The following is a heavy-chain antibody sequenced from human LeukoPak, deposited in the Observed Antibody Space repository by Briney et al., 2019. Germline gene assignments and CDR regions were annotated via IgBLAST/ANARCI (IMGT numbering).Heavy chain of an antibody. V-gene: IGHV1-2*02. Sequence: ASVKVSCKASGYTFTGYYMHWVRQAPGQGLEWMGWINPNSGGTNFAQKFQGRVTMTRDMSISTAYMELSRLRSDDTAVHYCAREKRVVGSRGGFDPWGQGTLVTVSS. CDR2: INPNSGGT. D-gene: IGHD3-3*01. J-gene: IGHJ5*02. CDR1: GYTFTGYY. CDR3: AREKRVVGSRGGFDP.